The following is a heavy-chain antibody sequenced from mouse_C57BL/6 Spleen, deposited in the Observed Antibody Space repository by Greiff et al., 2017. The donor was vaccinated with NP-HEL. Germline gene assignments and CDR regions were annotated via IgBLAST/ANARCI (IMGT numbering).Heavy chain of an antibody. CDR3: ARRWLGAMDY. D-gene: IGHD1-1*02. J-gene: IGHJ4*01. Sequence: VQLQQSGAELVRPGTSVKVSCKASGYAFTNYLIEWVKQRPGQGLEWIGVINPGSGGTNYNEKFKGKATLTADKSSSTAYMQLSSLTSEDAAVYFCARRWLGAMDYWGQGTSVTVSS. CDR2: INPGSGGT. CDR1: GYAFTNYL. V-gene: IGHV1-54*01.